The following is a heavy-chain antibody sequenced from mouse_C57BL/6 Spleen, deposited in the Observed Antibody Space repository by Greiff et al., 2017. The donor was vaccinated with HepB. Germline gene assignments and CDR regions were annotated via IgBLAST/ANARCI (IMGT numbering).Heavy chain of an antibody. V-gene: IGHV5-17*01. CDR3: ARDAYYGSSRQF. J-gene: IGHJ1*03. CDR2: ISSGNSTI. Sequence: EVQLVESGGGLVKPGGSLKLSCAASGFTFSDYGMHWVRQAPEKGLEWVAYISSGNSTIYYADTVKGRFTISRDNAKNTLFLQMTSLSSEDTAMYYCARDAYYGSSRQFWGTGTTVTVSS. CDR1: GFTFSDYG. D-gene: IGHD1-1*01.